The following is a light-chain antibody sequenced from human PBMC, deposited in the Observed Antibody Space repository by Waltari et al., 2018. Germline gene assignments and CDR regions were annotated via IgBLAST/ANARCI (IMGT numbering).Light chain of an antibody. V-gene: IGKV1-5*01. Sequence: DVQMTQSPSTLSASVGDSVTIPCRASQSISNGVAWYQQRPGKAPTLLIYEASTLQNGGPSRCSGGGSGTEFTLTISSLLPDDFATYYCQQYSAYPTWTFGQGTKVEI. CDR2: EAS. CDR1: QSISNG. J-gene: IGKJ1*01. CDR3: QQYSAYPTWT.